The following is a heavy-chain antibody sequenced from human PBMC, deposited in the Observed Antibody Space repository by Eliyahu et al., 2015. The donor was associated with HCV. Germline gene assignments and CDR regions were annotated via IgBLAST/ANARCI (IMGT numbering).Heavy chain of an antibody. CDR2: ISGSGDTT. Sequence: EVQLLESGGGLVQPGGSLRLSCAASGFXFSDYALTWVRQAPGRGLEWVSVISGSGDTTYYADSVKGRFTISRDNSKNTLYLLMNSLRAEDTAIYYCAKDIFTFRWGSYFWGQGTLVTVSS. J-gene: IGHJ4*02. CDR3: AKDIFTFRWGSYF. CDR1: GFXFSDYA. V-gene: IGHV3-23*01. D-gene: IGHD3-16*01.